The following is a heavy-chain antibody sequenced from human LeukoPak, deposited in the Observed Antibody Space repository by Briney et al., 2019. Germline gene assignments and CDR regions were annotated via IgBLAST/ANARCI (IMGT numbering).Heavy chain of an antibody. CDR3: ARGRSIAARHWFDP. Sequence: ASVKVSCKASGYTFTGYYMHWVRQAPGQGLECMGRINPNSGGTNYAQKFQGRVTMTRDTSISTAYMELSSLRSEDTAVYYCARGRSIAARHWFDPWGQGTLVTVSS. CDR1: GYTFTGYY. J-gene: IGHJ5*02. D-gene: IGHD6-6*01. CDR2: INPNSGGT. V-gene: IGHV1-2*06.